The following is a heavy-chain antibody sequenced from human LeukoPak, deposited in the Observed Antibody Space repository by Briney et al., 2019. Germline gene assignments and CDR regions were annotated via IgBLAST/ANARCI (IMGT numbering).Heavy chain of an antibody. J-gene: IGHJ4*02. CDR3: ARFSYGDYGSFDY. CDR1: GCSIISSRYY. D-gene: IGHD4-17*01. V-gene: IGHV4-39*01. Sequence: PSETLSLTCAVSGCSIISSRYYWWWMRQPPGKGVECVGRMYYSGSSYYNPSIKSLVTISVDTSKTPFSLKLSSVTAADTAVYYCARFSYGDYGSFDYWGQGTLVTVSS. CDR2: MYYSGSS.